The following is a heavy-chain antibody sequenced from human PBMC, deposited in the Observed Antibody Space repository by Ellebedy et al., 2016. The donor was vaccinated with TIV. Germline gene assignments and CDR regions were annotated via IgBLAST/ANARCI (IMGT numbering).Heavy chain of an antibody. V-gene: IGHV1-46*01. CDR2: INPSGGST. D-gene: IGHD1-20*01. CDR3: ARGGGYNWNDAYHFDY. CDR1: GYTFTGYH. J-gene: IGHJ4*02. Sequence: AASVKVSCKASGYTFTGYHMHWVRQAPGQGLEWMAIINPSGGSTTYAQKPQGRVTMTRDTSTSTVYMELNSLRSEDTAVYYCARGGGYNWNDAYHFDYWGQGTLVAVSS.